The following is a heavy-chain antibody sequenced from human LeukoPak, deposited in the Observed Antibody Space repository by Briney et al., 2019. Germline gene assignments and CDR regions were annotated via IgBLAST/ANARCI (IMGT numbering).Heavy chain of an antibody. V-gene: IGHV3-23*01. D-gene: IGHD4-11*01. CDR1: GFTFSDYA. CDR2: FKTNSGQV. J-gene: IGHJ4*02. Sequence: GGSLRLSCVASGFTFSDYAMNWVRQAPGKGLEWVSTFKTNSGQVYYAESVRGRFTISRVNSKNTVYLEMSSLRAEDTALYFCARSVPDYTRFDYWGQGALVTVSS. CDR3: ARSVPDYTRFDY.